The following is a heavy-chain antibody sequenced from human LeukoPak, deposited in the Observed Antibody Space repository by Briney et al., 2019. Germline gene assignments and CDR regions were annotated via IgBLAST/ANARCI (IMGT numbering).Heavy chain of an antibody. Sequence: PGGSLRLSCAASGFTFSSYGMHWVRQAPGKGLEWVAVISYDGTYQYYTDSVKGRFTISRDNSKNTLYLQMNNLRAEDTAVYYCAKVPRDIVTGYYLTDGFHIWGQGTLVTVSS. CDR2: ISYDGTYQ. D-gene: IGHD3-9*01. CDR3: AKVPRDIVTGYYLTDGFHI. CDR1: GFTFSSYG. J-gene: IGHJ3*02. V-gene: IGHV3-30*18.